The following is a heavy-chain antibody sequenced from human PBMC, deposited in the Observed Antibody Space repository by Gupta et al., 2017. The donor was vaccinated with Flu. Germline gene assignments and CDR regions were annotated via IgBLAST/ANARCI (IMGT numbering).Heavy chain of an antibody. CDR2: ISSSSSYI. J-gene: IGHJ3*02. CDR3: ARDGAPYSSSFPSAFDI. V-gene: IGHV3-21*01. CDR1: GFTFSSYS. D-gene: IGHD6-13*01. Sequence: EVQLVESGGGLVKPGGSLRLSCAASGFTFSSYSMNWVRQAPGKGLEWVSSISSSSSYIYYADSVKGRFTISRDNAKNSLYLQMNSLRAEDTAVYYCARDGAPYSSSFPSAFDIWGQGTMVTVSS.